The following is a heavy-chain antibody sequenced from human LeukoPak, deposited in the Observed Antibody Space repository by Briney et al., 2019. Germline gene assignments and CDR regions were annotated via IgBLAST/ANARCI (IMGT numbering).Heavy chain of an antibody. Sequence: PSETLSLTCTVSGSSISSYYWSWLRQPPGKGLEWIGYIDYSGSTNYNPSLKSRVTISMDTSRNQFSLKLSSVTAADTAVYYCARHYFDTRDCYSFDFWGQGTLVTVSS. CDR3: ARHYFDTRDCYSFDF. J-gene: IGHJ4*02. V-gene: IGHV4-59*08. CDR2: IDYSGST. CDR1: GSSISSYY. D-gene: IGHD3-22*01.